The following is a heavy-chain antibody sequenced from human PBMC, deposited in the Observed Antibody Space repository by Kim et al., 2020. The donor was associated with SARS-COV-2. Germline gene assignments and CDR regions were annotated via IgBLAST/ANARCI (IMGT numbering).Heavy chain of an antibody. J-gene: IGHJ5*02. CDR2: ISSSSSYI. Sequence: GGSLRLSCAASGFTFSSYSMNWVRQAPGKGLEWVSSISSSSSYIYYADSVKGRFTISRDNAKNSLYLQMNSLRAEDTAVYYCARGGGIAAAPNNWFDPWGQGTLVTVSS. CDR3: ARGGGIAAAPNNWFDP. V-gene: IGHV3-21*01. CDR1: GFTFSSYS. D-gene: IGHD6-13*01.